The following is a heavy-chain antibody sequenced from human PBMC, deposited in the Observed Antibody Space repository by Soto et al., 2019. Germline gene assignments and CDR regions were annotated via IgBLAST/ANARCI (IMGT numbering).Heavy chain of an antibody. CDR2: SYHSGST. J-gene: IGHJ5*02. CDR1: GGSISSGDYS. V-gene: IGHV4-30-2*01. D-gene: IGHD3-16*01. Sequence: QLQLQESGSGLVKPSQTLSLTCAVSGGSISSGDYSWSWIRQPPGKGLEWIGYSYHSGSTYYNPSLKSRVTIAVDGSKTQFSLKLSSVTAAGTAVYYWARCWRYAPRVDPWGQGTLVTVSS. CDR3: ARCWRYAPRVDP.